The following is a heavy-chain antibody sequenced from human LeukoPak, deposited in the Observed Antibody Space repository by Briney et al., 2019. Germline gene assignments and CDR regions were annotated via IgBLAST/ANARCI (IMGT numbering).Heavy chain of an antibody. Sequence: ASVKVSCKVSGYTLPELSMHWVRPAPGKGREWMGGFDPEDGETIYAQKFQGRVTMTEDTSTDTAYMELSSLRSEDTAVYYCATDLYYDSSRIFDLWGRGTLVTVSS. D-gene: IGHD3-22*01. CDR1: GYTLPELS. CDR2: FDPEDGET. V-gene: IGHV1-24*01. J-gene: IGHJ2*01. CDR3: ATDLYYDSSRIFDL.